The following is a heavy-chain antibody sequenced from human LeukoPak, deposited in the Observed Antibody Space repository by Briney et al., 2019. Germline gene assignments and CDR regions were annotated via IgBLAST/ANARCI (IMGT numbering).Heavy chain of an antibody. J-gene: IGHJ6*03. CDR2: ISYDGSNK. D-gene: IGHD3-3*01. Sequence: PGGSLRLSCAASGFTFNTYWMSWVRQAPGKGLEWVAVISYDGSNKYYADSVKGRFTISRDNSKNTLYLQMNSLRAEDTAVYYCARDSGGYYDFWSGLSPSYYMDVWGKGTTVTVSS. CDR3: ARDSGGYYDFWSGLSPSYYMDV. V-gene: IGHV3-30*01. CDR1: GFTFNTYW.